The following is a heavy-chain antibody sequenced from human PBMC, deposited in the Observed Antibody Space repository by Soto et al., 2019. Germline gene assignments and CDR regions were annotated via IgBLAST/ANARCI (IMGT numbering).Heavy chain of an antibody. CDR2: IYWDDDK. Sequence: QITLKESGPTLVKPTQTLTLTCTFSGFSVSTGGVGVAWIRQPPGKALEWLALIYWDDDKRYSPFLQSRVTIANDSSKNQVVLTMTNMDPVDTATYYCAHKGGRGAGMDVWGQGTAVTVSS. CDR3: AHKGGRGAGMDV. V-gene: IGHV2-5*02. CDR1: GFSVSTGGVG. J-gene: IGHJ6*02. D-gene: IGHD2-15*01.